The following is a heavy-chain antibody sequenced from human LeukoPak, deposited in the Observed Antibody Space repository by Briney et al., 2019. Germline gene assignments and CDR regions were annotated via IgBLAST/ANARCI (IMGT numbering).Heavy chain of an antibody. CDR2: ISVYNGVT. J-gene: IGHJ4*02. CDR3: ARGYIVGAYPYYSDY. Sequence: ASVKVSCKASGYTFPSYGISWVRQAPGQGLVWVGWISVYNGVTNYQQKFQGRVTMTTDTPTTTAYMELRSLRPDDTAVYFCARGYIVGAYPYYSDYWGQGTLVTVSS. V-gene: IGHV1-18*01. CDR1: GYTFPSYG. D-gene: IGHD1-26*01.